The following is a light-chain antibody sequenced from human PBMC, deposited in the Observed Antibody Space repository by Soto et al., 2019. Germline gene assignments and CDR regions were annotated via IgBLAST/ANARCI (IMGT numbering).Light chain of an antibody. CDR1: QSVTSN. J-gene: IGKJ2*01. CDR2: GAS. V-gene: IGKV3-15*01. Sequence: EIVLTQSPDTLSLSPGERATLSCRASQSVTSNLAWYQQKPGQAPRLLIYGASTRATGIPARFSGSGSGTEFTLTISSLQSEDFALYYCHQYNSWPPGTFGQGTKVDIK. CDR3: HQYNSWPPGT.